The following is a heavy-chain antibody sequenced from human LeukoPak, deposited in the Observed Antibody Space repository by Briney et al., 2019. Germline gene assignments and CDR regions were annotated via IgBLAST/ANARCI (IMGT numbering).Heavy chain of an antibody. D-gene: IGHD4-17*01. CDR2: ISWNSGSI. CDR3: AKAGARGDYELHTYFDY. V-gene: IGHV3-9*01. Sequence: GGSLRLSCAASGFTFDDYAMHWVRQAPGKGLEWVSGISWNSGSIGYADSVKGRFTISRDNAKNSLYLQMNSLRAEDTALYYCAKAGARGDYELHTYFDYWGQGTLVTVSS. CDR1: GFTFDDYA. J-gene: IGHJ4*02.